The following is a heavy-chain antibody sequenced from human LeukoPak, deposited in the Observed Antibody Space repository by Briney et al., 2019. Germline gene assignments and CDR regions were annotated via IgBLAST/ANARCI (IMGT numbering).Heavy chain of an antibody. CDR1: GGSISSYY. V-gene: IGHV4-34*01. CDR2: INHSGSS. D-gene: IGHD4-17*01. Sequence: ESSETLSLTCTVSGGSISSYYWSWIRQPPGKGLEWIGEINHSGSSNYNPSLKSRVTISVDTSKNQFSLKLSSVTAADTAVYYCARGEDGDYYFQHWGQGTLVTVSS. J-gene: IGHJ1*01. CDR3: ARGEDGDYYFQH.